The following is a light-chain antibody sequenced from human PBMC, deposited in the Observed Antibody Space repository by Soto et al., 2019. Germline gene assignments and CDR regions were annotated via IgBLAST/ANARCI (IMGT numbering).Light chain of an antibody. Sequence: ASVSGAPRGGSGIISTRNSSDFGSYNCVSWYQQHPGKAPKLMIYDVSERPSGVSNRFSGSKSGNTASLTISGLQAEDEADYYCSSYTSSSTLYLFGTGTKVTVL. J-gene: IGLJ1*01. V-gene: IGLV2-14*03. CDR1: SSDFGSYNC. CDR3: SSYTSSSTLYL. CDR2: DVS.